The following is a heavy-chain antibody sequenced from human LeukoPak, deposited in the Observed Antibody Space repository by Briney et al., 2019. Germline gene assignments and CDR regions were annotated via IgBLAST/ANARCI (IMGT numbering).Heavy chain of an antibody. D-gene: IGHD5-24*01. CDR3: ARLTWLQSYWEFDDY. V-gene: IGHV3-48*01. CDR2: ISSSSSTI. J-gene: IGHJ4*02. CDR1: GFTFSSYS. Sequence: GGSLRLSCAASGFTFSSYSMNWVRQAPGKGLEWVSYISSSSSTIYYADSVKGRFTISRDNAKNSLYLQMNSLRAEDTAVYYCARLTWLQSYWEFDDYWGQGTLVTVSS.